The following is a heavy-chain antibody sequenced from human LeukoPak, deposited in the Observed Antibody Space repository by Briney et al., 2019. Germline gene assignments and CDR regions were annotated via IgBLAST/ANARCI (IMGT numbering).Heavy chain of an antibody. D-gene: IGHD1-1*01. CDR2: ISAYNGNT. Sequence: EASVKVSCKASGYTFTSYGISWVRQAPGQGLEWMGWISAYNGNTNYAQKLQGRVTMTTDTFTSTAYLELRSLRSDDTAVYYCARVGGGYSCRYFDYWGQGTLVTVSS. V-gene: IGHV1-18*01. CDR1: GYTFTSYG. CDR3: ARVGGGYSCRYFDY. J-gene: IGHJ4*02.